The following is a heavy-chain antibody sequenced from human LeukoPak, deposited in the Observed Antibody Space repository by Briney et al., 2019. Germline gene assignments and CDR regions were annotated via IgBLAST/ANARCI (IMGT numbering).Heavy chain of an antibody. CDR2: ISSRATAI. CDR1: GFTFSSYG. D-gene: IGHD3-10*01. CDR3: ARDFGRYFFDY. J-gene: IGHJ4*02. V-gene: IGHV3-48*03. Sequence: GGSLRLSCAASGFTFSSYGMNWVRQAPGKGLEWVSYISSRATAIYYADSVKGRFTISRDNAKNSLYLQMNSLRAEDTAVYYCARDFGRYFFDYWGQGTLVTVSS.